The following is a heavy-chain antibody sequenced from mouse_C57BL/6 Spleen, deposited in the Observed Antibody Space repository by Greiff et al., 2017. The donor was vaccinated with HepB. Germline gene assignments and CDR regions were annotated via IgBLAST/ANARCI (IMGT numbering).Heavy chain of an antibody. CDR3: TRGVYDGYPYWYFDV. J-gene: IGHJ1*03. D-gene: IGHD2-3*01. V-gene: IGHV1-15*01. CDR2: IDPETGGT. Sequence: QVQLQQSGAELVRPGASVTLSCKASGYTFTDYEMHWVKQTPVHGLEWIGAIDPETGGTAYNQKFKGKAILTADKSSSTAYMELRSLTSEDSAVYYCTRGVYDGYPYWYFDVWGTETTVTVSS. CDR1: GYTFTDYE.